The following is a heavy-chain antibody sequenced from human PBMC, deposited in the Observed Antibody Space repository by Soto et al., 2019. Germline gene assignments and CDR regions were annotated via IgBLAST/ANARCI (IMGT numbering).Heavy chain of an antibody. Sequence: PXESLKISCKGSGYSFTSYWISWVRQMPGKGLEWMGRIDPSDSYTNYSPSFQGHVTISADKSISTAYLQWSSLKASDTAMYYCARIVGYCSSTSCPYGMDVWGQGTTVTVSS. CDR3: ARIVGYCSSTSCPYGMDV. D-gene: IGHD2-2*01. J-gene: IGHJ6*02. CDR2: IDPSDSYT. V-gene: IGHV5-10-1*01. CDR1: GYSFTSYW.